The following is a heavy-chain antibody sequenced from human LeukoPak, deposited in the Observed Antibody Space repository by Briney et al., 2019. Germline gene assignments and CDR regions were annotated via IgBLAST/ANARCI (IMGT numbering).Heavy chain of an antibody. J-gene: IGHJ4*02. CDR1: GGSISDYY. CDR2: IFPSGST. D-gene: IGHD2-8*01. CDR3: SRENGAFSPFGY. V-gene: IGHV4-59*12. Sequence: SETLSLTCTVSGGSISDYYWSWIRQPPGKGLEYIGNIFPSGSTNYNPSLKSRVTISVDTSKNQFSLKLSSVTAADTAVYYCSRENGAFSPFGYWGQGILVTV.